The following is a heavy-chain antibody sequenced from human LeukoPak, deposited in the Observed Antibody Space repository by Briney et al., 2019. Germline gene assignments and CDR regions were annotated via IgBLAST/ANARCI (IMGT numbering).Heavy chain of an antibody. J-gene: IGHJ4*02. CDR3: ARDSDILTGYGSFDY. D-gene: IGHD3-9*01. Sequence: GGSLRLSCAASGFTFSSYEMNWVRQAPGKGLEWVSYISSSSSTICYADSVKGRFTISRDNAKNSLYLQMNSLRAEDTAVYYCARDSDILTGYGSFDYWGQGTLVTVSS. CDR2: ISSSSSTI. CDR1: GFTFSSYE. V-gene: IGHV3-48*01.